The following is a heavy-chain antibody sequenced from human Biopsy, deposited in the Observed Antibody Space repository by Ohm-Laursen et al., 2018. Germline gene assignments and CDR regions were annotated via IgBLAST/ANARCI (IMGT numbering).Heavy chain of an antibody. CDR1: GGTFSKYG. CDR2: NITILGTG. D-gene: IGHD3-9*01. V-gene: IGHV1-69*06. CDR3: ATKLTGYFHH. Sequence: SSVKVSCKAPGGTFSKYGVNWVRQAPGQGLEWLGGNITILGTGNYAPMFHGRVTVVADTSTSTATMELRSLRPDDTAVYYCATKLTGYFHHWGQGTLVIVSS. J-gene: IGHJ1*01.